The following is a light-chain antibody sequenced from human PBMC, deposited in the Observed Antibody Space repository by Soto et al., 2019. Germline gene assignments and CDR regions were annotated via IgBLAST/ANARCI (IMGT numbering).Light chain of an antibody. CDR2: EVS. V-gene: IGLV2-8*01. CDR1: SSDVGGYNY. CDR3: SSYAGSNIYV. J-gene: IGLJ1*01. Sequence: CVLTQPPSGSGSPGQSGTISCTGTSSDVGGYNYVSWYQQHPGKAPKLMIYEVSKRPSGVPDRFSGSKSGNTASLTVSGLQAEDEADYYCSSYAGSNIYVFGTGTKVTVL.